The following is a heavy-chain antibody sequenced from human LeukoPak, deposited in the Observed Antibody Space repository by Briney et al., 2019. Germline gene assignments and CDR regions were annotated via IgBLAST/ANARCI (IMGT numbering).Heavy chain of an antibody. CDR3: ARDLDTAMVGGHDY. CDR1: GFTFSSYS. J-gene: IGHJ4*02. V-gene: IGHV3-21*01. Sequence: GGSLRLSCAASGFTFSSYSMNWVRQAPGKGLKWVSSISSSSSYIYYADSVKGRFTISRDNAKNSLYLQMNSLRAEDTAVYYCARDLDTAMVGGHDYWGQGTLVTVSS. D-gene: IGHD5-18*01. CDR2: ISSSSSYI.